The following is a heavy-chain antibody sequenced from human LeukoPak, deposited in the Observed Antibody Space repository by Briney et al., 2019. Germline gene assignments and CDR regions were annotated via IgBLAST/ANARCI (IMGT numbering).Heavy chain of an antibody. J-gene: IGHJ4*02. D-gene: IGHD3-22*01. CDR1: GGTFSSYA. Sequence: ASVKVSCKASGGTFSSYAISWVRQAPGQGLEWMGIINPSGGSTSYAQKFQGRVTMTRDTSTSTVYMELSSLRSEDTAVYYCARLSSGYYSRFDYWGQGTLVTVSS. V-gene: IGHV1-46*01. CDR3: ARLSSGYYSRFDY. CDR2: INPSGGST.